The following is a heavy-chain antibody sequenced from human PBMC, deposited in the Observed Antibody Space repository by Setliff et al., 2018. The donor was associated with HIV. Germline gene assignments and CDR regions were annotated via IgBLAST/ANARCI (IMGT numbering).Heavy chain of an antibody. D-gene: IGHD2-8*01. CDR1: GGTFTNSA. V-gene: IGHV1-18*01. CDR3: ARIVALNGYPSDY. Sequence: GASVKVSCKASGGTFTNSAIGWVRQAPGQGLEWMGWISVKNGNTNYAQKFQGRVTMTTDTSTSTAYMELRSLGSDDTAVYYCARIVALNGYPSDYWGQGTLVTVSS. CDR2: ISVKNGNT. J-gene: IGHJ4*02.